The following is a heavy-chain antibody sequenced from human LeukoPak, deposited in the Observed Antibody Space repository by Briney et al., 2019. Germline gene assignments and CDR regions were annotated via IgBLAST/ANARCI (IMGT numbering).Heavy chain of an antibody. CDR1: GFTFSSYW. Sequence: PGGSLRLSCAASGFTFSSYWMSWVRQAPGKGLVWVSHIKGDGSGTVYADSVKGRFTISRDNAKNSLYLQMNSLRAEDMALYYCAKGGTTVTTRSAFDIWGQGTMVTVSS. CDR3: AKGGTTVTTRSAFDI. J-gene: IGHJ3*02. V-gene: IGHV3-74*01. D-gene: IGHD4-11*01. CDR2: IKGDGSGT.